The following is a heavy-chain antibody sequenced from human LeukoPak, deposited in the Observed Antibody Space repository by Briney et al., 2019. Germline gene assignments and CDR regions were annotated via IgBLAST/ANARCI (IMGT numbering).Heavy chain of an antibody. CDR3: ARAPILYYFDC. CDR2: IYSTGST. Sequence: SETLSLTCTVSGGSISSYYWSWIRQPPGKELEWIGYIYSTGSTSYNPSLKSRVTISIDTSKNQFSLNLNSVTAADTAVYYCARAPILYYFDCWGQGTLVTVSS. V-gene: IGHV4-59*08. CDR1: GGSISSYY. J-gene: IGHJ4*02.